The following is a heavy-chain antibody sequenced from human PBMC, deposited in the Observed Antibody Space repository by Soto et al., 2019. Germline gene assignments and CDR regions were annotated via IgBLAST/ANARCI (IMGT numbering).Heavy chain of an antibody. D-gene: IGHD2-2*01. CDR1: GYSFTTYC. Sequence: GESLKISCKVSGYSFTTYCITWVRQMPGQGLEWMGRIDPSDSYTHYSPSFQGPVTISTDRSISTAYLQWSSLKASDTAMYYCARLSCSRTTSYYGMDVWGQGTTVTVSS. J-gene: IGHJ6*02. CDR2: IDPSDSYT. CDR3: ARLSCSRTTSYYGMDV. V-gene: IGHV5-10-1*01.